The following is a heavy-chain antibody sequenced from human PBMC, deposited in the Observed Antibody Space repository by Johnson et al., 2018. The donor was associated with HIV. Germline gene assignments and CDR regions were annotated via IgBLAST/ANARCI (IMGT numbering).Heavy chain of an antibody. V-gene: IGHV3-66*01. CDR1: GFTVSSNY. Sequence: LVESGGGLVQPGGSLRLSCAASGFTVSSNYMSWVRQAPGKGLEWVSVIYSGGSTYYADSVKGRFTISRDNSKNTLYLQMNSLRAEDTAVYYCARVGSSGWLGRAFDIWGQGTMVTVSS. CDR3: ARVGSSGWLGRAFDI. J-gene: IGHJ3*02. CDR2: IYSGGST. D-gene: IGHD6-19*01.